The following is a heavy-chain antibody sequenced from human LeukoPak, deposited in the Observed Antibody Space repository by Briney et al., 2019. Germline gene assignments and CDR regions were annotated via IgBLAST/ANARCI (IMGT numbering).Heavy chain of an antibody. J-gene: IGHJ4*02. CDR2: IRYSCGST. CDR3: ANQSASSGGFDY. D-gene: IGHD6-6*01. V-gene: IGHV3-23*01. Sequence: PGGSLRLSCTASGFTFSSYAMSWVRQAPGKGLECVSTIRYSCGSTYYADAVKGRFTISRYNSKNTLYHEVNKLRAEDTAVYYGANQSASSGGFDYWGQGTLVTVSS. CDR1: GFTFSSYA.